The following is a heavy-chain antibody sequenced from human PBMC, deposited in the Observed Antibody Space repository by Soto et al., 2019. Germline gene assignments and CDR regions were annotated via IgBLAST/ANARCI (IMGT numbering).Heavy chain of an antibody. D-gene: IGHD3-22*01. J-gene: IGHJ4*02. CDR3: ARIPYYYDSSGFHDGFDY. CDR2: IFSNDEK. V-gene: IGHV2-26*01. Sequence: QVTLKESGPVLVKPTETLTLTCTVSGFSLSNARMGVSWIRQPPGKALERLAHIFSNDEKSYSTSLKSRLTISKDTSKSQVVLTMTNMDPVDTATYYCARIPYYYDSSGFHDGFDYWGQGTLVTVSS. CDR1: GFSLSNARMG.